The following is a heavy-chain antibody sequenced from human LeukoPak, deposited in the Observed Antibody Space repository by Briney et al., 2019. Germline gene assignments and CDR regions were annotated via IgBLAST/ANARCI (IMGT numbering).Heavy chain of an antibody. V-gene: IGHV3-64*01. Sequence: PGGSLRLSCAAPGFTFSSYAMHWVRQAPGKGLEYVSAISSNGGSTYYANSVKGRFTISRDNSKNTLYLQMGSLRAEDMAVYYCARDLVNYWGQGTLVTVSS. J-gene: IGHJ4*02. CDR1: GFTFSSYA. CDR2: ISSNGGST. CDR3: ARDLVNY.